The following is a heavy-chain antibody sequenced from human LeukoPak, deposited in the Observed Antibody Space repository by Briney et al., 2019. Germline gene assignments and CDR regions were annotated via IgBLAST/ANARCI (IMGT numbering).Heavy chain of an antibody. CDR3: ASCPEYSSSWSSGCNWFDP. CDR2: MNPNSGNT. CDR1: GYTFTSYD. V-gene: IGHV1-8*01. J-gene: IGHJ5*02. D-gene: IGHD6-13*01. Sequence: GASVKVSCKASGYTFTSYDINWVRQATGQGLEWMGWMNPNSGNTGYAQKFQGRVTMTRNTSISTAYMELSSLRSEVTAVYYCASCPEYSSSWSSGCNWFDPWGQGTLVTVSS.